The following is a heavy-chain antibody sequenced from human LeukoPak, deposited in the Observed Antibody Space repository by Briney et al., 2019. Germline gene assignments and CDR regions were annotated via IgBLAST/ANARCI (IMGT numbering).Heavy chain of an antibody. V-gene: IGHV3-30*04. J-gene: IGHJ4*02. CDR2: ISFNGNDK. CDR3: ARVYGSEIDY. Sequence: GRSLRLSCAGSGFGLGSYNMYWIRQAPGKGLEWVTLISFNGNDKKYADSVKGRFTVSRDNSRNTVFLQMNSLRPEDTGLYYCARVYGSEIDYWGRGTQVIVSS. D-gene: IGHD3-10*01. CDR1: GFGLGSYN.